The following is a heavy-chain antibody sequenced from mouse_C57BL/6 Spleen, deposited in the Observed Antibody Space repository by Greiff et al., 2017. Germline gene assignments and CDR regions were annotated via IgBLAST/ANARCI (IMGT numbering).Heavy chain of an antibody. CDR2: FYPGSGST. V-gene: IGHV1-62-2*01. CDR3: ARHQYYDYDVGDYFDY. CDR1: GYTFTEYT. J-gene: IGHJ2*01. D-gene: IGHD2-4*01. Sequence: QVQLQQSGAELVKPGASVKLSCKASGYTFTEYTIHWVKQRPGQGLEWIGWFYPGSGSTTYNEKFKDKATLTADTSSSTVYMELSRLTSEDSAVYFCARHQYYDYDVGDYFDYWGQGTTLTVSS.